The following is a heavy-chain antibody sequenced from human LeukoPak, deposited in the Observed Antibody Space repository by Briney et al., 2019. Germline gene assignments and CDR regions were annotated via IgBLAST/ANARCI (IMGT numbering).Heavy chain of an antibody. CDR3: ARDLGYDYVWGSYRGIDY. D-gene: IGHD3-16*01. V-gene: IGHV1-46*01. CDR1: GYTFTSYY. CDR2: INPSGGST. Sequence: GASVKVSCKASGYTFTSYYMHWVRQAPGQGLEWMGIINPSGGSTSYAQKFQGRVTMTRDTSTSTVYTELSSLRSEDTAVYYCARDLGYDYVWGSYRGIDYWGQGTLVTVSS. J-gene: IGHJ4*02.